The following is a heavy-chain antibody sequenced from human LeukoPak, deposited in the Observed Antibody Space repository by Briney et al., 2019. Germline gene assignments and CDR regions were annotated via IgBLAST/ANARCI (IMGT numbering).Heavy chain of an antibody. CDR1: GYTFTSYY. Sequence: GASVKVSCKASGYTFTSYYMHWVRQAPEQGLEWMGIINPSGGSTSYAQKFQGRVTMTRDTSTSTVYMELSSLRSEDTAVYYCARDRDGVLRFLEWTPPGDYWGQGTLVTVSS. CDR3: ARDRDGVLRFLEWTPPGDY. V-gene: IGHV1-46*01. CDR2: INPSGGST. D-gene: IGHD3-3*01. J-gene: IGHJ4*02.